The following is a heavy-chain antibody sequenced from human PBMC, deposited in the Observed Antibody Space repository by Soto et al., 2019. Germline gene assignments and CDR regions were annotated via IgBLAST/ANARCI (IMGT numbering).Heavy chain of an antibody. CDR1: GGTFSSYT. J-gene: IGHJ5*02. CDR3: AREREHCSSTSCYGWFDP. Sequence: QVQLVQSGAEVKKPGSSVKVSCKASGGTFSSYTISWVRQAPGQGLEWMGRIIPILGIANYAQKFQGRVTITAAKSTITAYMVLSSLRTEYTAVYYCAREREHCSSTSCYGWFDPWGQGTLVTVAA. V-gene: IGHV1-69*02. CDR2: IIPILGIA. D-gene: IGHD2-2*01.